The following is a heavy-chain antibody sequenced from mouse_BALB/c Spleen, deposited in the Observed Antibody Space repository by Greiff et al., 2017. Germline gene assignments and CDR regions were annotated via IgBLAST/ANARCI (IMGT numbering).Heavy chain of an antibody. Sequence: QVQLQQPGAELVKPGASVKLSCKASGYTFTSYWMHWVKQRPGQGLEWIGEINPSNGRTNYNEKFKSKATLTVDKSSSTAYMQLSSLTSEDSAVYYCARRGSTMITSPLWYFDVWGAGTTVTVSS. CDR1: GYTFTSYW. D-gene: IGHD2-4*01. J-gene: IGHJ1*01. CDR3: ARRGSTMITSPLWYFDV. CDR2: INPSNGRT. V-gene: IGHV1S81*02.